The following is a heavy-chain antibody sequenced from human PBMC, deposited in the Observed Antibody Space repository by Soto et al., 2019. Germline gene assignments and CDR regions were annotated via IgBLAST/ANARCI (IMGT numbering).Heavy chain of an antibody. CDR2: IYYSGST. J-gene: IGHJ4*02. Sequence: SETLSLTCTVSGGSISSGGYYWSWIRQHPGKGLEWIGYIYYSGSTYYNPSLKSRVTISVDTSKNQFSLKLSSVTAADTAVYYCARGLTMVPGVTNPFDYWGQGTLVTVSS. V-gene: IGHV4-31*03. CDR3: ARGLTMVPGVTNPFDY. D-gene: IGHD3-10*01. CDR1: GGSISSGGYY.